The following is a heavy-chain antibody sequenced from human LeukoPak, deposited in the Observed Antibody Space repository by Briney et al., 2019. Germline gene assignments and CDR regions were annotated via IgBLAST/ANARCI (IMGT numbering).Heavy chain of an antibody. V-gene: IGHV3-23*01. CDR2: ISPRGDAT. CDR1: GFTFSGNA. Sequence: GGSLRLSCAASGFTFSGNAVSWVRQAPGKGPEWVAGISPRGDATYYPASVKGRFTISRDTSENTLYLQMNSLRAEDTALYYCAKGDLQLGQDAFDIWGQGTMVTVSS. J-gene: IGHJ3*02. CDR3: AKGDLQLGQDAFDI. D-gene: IGHD5-18*01.